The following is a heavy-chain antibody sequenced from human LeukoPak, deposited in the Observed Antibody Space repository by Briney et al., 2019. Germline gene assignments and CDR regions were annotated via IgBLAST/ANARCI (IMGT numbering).Heavy chain of an antibody. V-gene: IGHV3-30*02. J-gene: IGHJ4*02. D-gene: IGHD1-26*01. CDR3: AKVVGPTLNLFDY. Sequence: GGSLRLSCAASGFTFNTYDMHWARQAPGKGLEWVAFIRYDGTKKNYGDSVKGRFTISRDNSKNTLYLQMNSLRAEDTAVYYCAKVVGPTLNLFDYWGQGTLVTVSS. CDR2: IRYDGTKK. CDR1: GFTFNTYD.